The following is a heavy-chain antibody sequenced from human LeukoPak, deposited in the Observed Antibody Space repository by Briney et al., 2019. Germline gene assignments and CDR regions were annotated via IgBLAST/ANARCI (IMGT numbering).Heavy chain of an antibody. CDR1: EFSVGSNY. CDR3: ARKRSPGAFDI. Sequence: GGSLRLSCAASEFSVGSNYMTWVRQAPGKGLEWVSLIYSGGSTYYADSVKGRFTISRDNSKNTLYLQMNSLRAEDTAVYYCARKRSPGAFDIWGQGTMVTVSS. J-gene: IGHJ3*02. V-gene: IGHV3-66*01. CDR2: IYSGGST.